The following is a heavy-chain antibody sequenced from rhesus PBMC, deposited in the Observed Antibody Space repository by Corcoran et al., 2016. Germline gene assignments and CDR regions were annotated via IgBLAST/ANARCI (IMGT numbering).Heavy chain of an antibody. CDR3: TTVDY. Sequence: EVQLVESGGGLVQPGGSLRLSCAASGFTCSDDYMEWVRQAPGKGRGWVGQINPNGGTTFLMVSVKGRFTISRDNAKNTLYLQINSLKIEDTAVYYCTTVDYWGQGVLVTVSS. CDR1: GFTCSDDY. V-gene: IGHV3-10*01. CDR2: INPNGGTT. J-gene: IGHJ4*01.